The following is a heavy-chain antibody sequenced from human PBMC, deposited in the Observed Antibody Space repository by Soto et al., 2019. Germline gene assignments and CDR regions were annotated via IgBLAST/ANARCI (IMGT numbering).Heavy chain of an antibody. V-gene: IGHV4-34*01. CDR2: INHSGST. J-gene: IGHJ4*02. Sequence: QVQLQQWGAGLLKPSETLSLTCAVYGGSFSGYYWSWIRQPPGKGLEWIGEINHSGSTTYNPSLKSRVTISVDTSKNHFSQKLSSVTAADTAVYYCATELQDGNYVFDYWGQGPLVTVSS. CDR1: GGSFSGYY. CDR3: ATELQDGNYVFDY. D-gene: IGHD4-17*01.